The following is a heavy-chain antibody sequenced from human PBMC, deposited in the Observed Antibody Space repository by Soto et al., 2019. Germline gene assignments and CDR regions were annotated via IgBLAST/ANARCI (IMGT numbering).Heavy chain of an antibody. Sequence: QLQLQESGPGLVKPSETLSLTCTVSGGSISSSSYYWGWISQPPGKGLEWIGSIYYSGSTYYNPSLKSRVTISGDPAQIQFSLKRSSVTAADTAVYYCARQTVLTFDYWGQGTLFTVSS. J-gene: IGHJ4*02. D-gene: IGHD4-17*01. CDR3: ARQTVLTFDY. CDR1: GGSISSSSYY. V-gene: IGHV4-39*01. CDR2: IYYSGST.